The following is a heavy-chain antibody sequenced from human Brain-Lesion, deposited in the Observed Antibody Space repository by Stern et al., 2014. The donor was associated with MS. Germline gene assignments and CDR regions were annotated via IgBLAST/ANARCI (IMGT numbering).Heavy chain of an antibody. V-gene: IGHV1-2*02. J-gene: IGHJ6*02. D-gene: IGHD3-10*01. CDR3: ARGYYGSGRPQKGMDV. Sequence: QVQLVQSGAEVKKPAASVQVSCKASGYTFTGYYMYSVRQAPGQGLEWIGWINPNRGGTHYAQKFQGRVTMTRDTSITTAYMELSRLRSDDTAVYYCARGYYGSGRPQKGMDVWGQGTTVTVSS. CDR2: INPNRGGT. CDR1: GYTFTGYY.